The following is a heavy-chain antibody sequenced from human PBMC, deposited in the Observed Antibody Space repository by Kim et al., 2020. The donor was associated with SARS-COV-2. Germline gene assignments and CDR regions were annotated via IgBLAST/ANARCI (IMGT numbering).Heavy chain of an antibody. J-gene: IGHJ4*02. D-gene: IGHD3-10*01. CDR1: GGSFSTPSYY. CDR2: IYYGETT. V-gene: IGHV4-39*01. Sequence: ETLSLTCTVSGGSFSTPSYYWGWIRQPPGKGLEWIGTIYYGETTYYNPSLESRVTISGDTSKNQFSLKLRSVTAADTAVYYCARTYGSGSRWGYFDSWGQGTLVTVSS. CDR3: ARTYGSGSRWGYFDS.